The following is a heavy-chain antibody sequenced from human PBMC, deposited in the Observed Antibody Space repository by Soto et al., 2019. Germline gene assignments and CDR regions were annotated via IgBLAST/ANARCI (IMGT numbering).Heavy chain of an antibody. CDR1: GGTFSSYA. V-gene: IGHV1-69*13. CDR2: IIPIFGTA. Sequence: SVKVSCKASGGTFSSYAISWVRQAPGQGLEWMGGIIPIFGTANYAQKFQGRVTITADESTSTAYMELSSLRSEDTAVYYCARGYSPANYYDSSGSLGYWGQGTLVTVSS. D-gene: IGHD3-22*01. J-gene: IGHJ4*02. CDR3: ARGYSPANYYDSSGSLGY.